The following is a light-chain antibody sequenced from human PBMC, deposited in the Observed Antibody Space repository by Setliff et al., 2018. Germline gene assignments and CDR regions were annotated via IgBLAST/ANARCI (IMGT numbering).Light chain of an antibody. J-gene: IGLJ3*02. Sequence: QSVLTQPRSVSGSPGQSVTISCTGTSFDVGIYDYVSWYQHHPGQAPKLIIYDVSKRPSGVPDRFSGSKSGNTASLTISGLQADDETDYYCSSYEGNYILFGGGTKVT. V-gene: IGLV2-11*01. CDR3: SSYEGNYIL. CDR1: SFDVGIYDY. CDR2: DVS.